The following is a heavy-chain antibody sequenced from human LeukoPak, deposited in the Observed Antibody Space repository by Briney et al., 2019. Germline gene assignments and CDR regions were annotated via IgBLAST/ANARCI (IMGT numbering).Heavy chain of an antibody. V-gene: IGHV1-8*01. CDR1: GYTFTSYD. D-gene: IGHD6-19*01. J-gene: IGHJ6*03. Sequence: ASVKVSCKASGYTFTSYDINWVRQATGQGLEWMGWMNPNSGNTGYAQKFQGRVTKTRNTSISTAYMELSSLRSEDTAVYYCARGWSSGWYSRRLGNYYYYMDVWGKGTTVTVSS. CDR3: ARGWSSGWYSRRLGNYYYYMDV. CDR2: MNPNSGNT.